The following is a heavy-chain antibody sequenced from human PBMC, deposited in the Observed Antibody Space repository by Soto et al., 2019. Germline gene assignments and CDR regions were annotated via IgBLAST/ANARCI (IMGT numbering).Heavy chain of an antibody. D-gene: IGHD6-13*01. Sequence: EVQVLESGGGLVQPGGSLRLSCAASGFTFSTYAMSWVRQAPGKGLEWVSGISGSGGSTYYADSVKGRFTISRDNSKNTLFLQMSSMRAEDTAVYFCAKGGAAAGMGYFDLWGRGTLVTVSS. V-gene: IGHV3-23*01. J-gene: IGHJ2*01. CDR3: AKGGAAAGMGYFDL. CDR1: GFTFSTYA. CDR2: ISGSGGST.